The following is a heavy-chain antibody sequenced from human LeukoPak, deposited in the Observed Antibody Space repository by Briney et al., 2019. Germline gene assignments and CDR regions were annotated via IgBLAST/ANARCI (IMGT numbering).Heavy chain of an antibody. V-gene: IGHV3-48*01. Sequence: GGSLRLSCAACVFTFRIYSMNCVRQARGEGLECVSYISSSSSTIYCAESVKGRFTISRDNARNSLYQQMNSLRAEDTAVYYCAREHIIWSGYYKGYFDYWGQGTVVTVTS. CDR3: AREHIIWSGYYKGYFDY. J-gene: IGHJ4*02. D-gene: IGHD3-3*01. CDR1: VFTFRIYS. CDR2: ISSSSSTI.